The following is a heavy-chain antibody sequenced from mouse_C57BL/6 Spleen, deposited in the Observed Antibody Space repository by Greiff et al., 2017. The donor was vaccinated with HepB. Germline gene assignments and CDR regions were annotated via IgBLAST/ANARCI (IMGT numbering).Heavy chain of an antibody. J-gene: IGHJ2*01. Sequence: EVQLVESGGGLVKPGGSLKLSCAASGFTFSSYAMSWVRQTPEKRLEWVATISDGGSYTYYPDNVKGRFTISRDNAKNNLYLQMSHLKSEDTAMYYCARYYGNYQGFDYWGQGTTLTVSS. V-gene: IGHV5-4*01. CDR1: GFTFSSYA. CDR3: ARYYGNYQGFDY. D-gene: IGHD2-1*01. CDR2: ISDGGSYT.